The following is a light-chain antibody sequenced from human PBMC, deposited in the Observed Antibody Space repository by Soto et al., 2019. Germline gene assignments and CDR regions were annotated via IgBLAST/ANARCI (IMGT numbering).Light chain of an antibody. J-gene: IGKJ5*01. V-gene: IGKV1-33*01. CDR2: DAY. Sequence: DIQMTQSPSSLSASVGDRVTITCQASQDISNYLNWYQQKPGKAPKLLIYDAYNLETGVPSRFTGSGPGTEFTFTISVPQAEDITTCYCQQYDNLITFGQGTRLEI. CDR1: QDISNY. CDR3: QQYDNLIT.